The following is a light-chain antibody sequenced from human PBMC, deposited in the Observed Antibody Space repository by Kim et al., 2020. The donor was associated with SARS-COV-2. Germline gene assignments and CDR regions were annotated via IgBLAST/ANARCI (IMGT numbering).Light chain of an antibody. V-gene: IGKV3-20*01. J-gene: IGKJ1*01. CDR1: QRVVSTY. CDR2: SAT. CDR3: QHYGSSPSWT. Sequence: PGQTATPSCTAHQRVVSTYVAWYGQSPGRAPSLRIYSATSRATGIPDRFRGSGSGTDFTLTISTLAPEDFAVYYCQHYGSSPSWTFGQGTKVDIK.